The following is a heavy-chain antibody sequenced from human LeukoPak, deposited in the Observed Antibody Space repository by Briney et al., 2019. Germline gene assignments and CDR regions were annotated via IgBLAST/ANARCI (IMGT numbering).Heavy chain of an antibody. CDR3: TRDDGYFDY. J-gene: IGHJ4*02. Sequence: GGSLRLSCAASGFTFSNAWVSWVRQAPGKGLEWVGRVKSKTDGGTTDYAAPVKGRFTISRDDSKNTLYLQMNSLKSEDTAVYYCTRDDGYFDYWGQGTLVTASS. CDR1: GFTFSNAW. CDR2: VKSKTDGGTT. V-gene: IGHV3-15*01.